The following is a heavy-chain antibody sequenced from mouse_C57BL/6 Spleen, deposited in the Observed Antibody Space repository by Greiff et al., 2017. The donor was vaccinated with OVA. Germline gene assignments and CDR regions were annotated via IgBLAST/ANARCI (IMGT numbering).Heavy chain of an antibody. V-gene: IGHV7-3*01. CDR3: ARYYYGSSYGYWYFDV. Sequence: EVQGVESGGGLVQPGGSLSLPCAASGFTFPAYYMSWVRQPPGKALEWLGFFRHKANGYTTEYSASVKGRFTISRDNSQSILYLQMNALRAEDSATYYCARYYYGSSYGYWYFDVWGTGTTVTVSS. D-gene: IGHD1-1*01. CDR1: GFTFPAYY. J-gene: IGHJ1*03. CDR2: FRHKANGYTT.